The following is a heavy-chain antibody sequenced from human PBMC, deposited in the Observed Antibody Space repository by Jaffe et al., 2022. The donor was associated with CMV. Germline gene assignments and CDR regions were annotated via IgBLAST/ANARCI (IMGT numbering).Heavy chain of an antibody. CDR1: GFTFGDYA. D-gene: IGHD3-3*01. J-gene: IGHJ6*02. CDR3: TRDPTFWSGYLYGMDV. CDR2: IRSKAYGGTT. V-gene: IGHV3-49*05. Sequence: EVQLVESGGGLVKPGRSLRLSCTASGFTFGDYAMSWFRQAPGKGLEWVGFIRSKAYGGTTEYAASVKGRFTISRDDSKSIAYLQMNSLKTEDTAVYYCTRDPTFWSGYLYGMDVWGQGTTVTVSS.